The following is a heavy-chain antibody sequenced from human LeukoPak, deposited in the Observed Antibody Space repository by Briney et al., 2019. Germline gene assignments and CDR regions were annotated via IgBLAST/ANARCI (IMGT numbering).Heavy chain of an antibody. D-gene: IGHD2-8*02. V-gene: IGHV3-30*04. J-gene: IGHJ4*02. CDR2: ISYDGSDK. CDR1: GFTFSNYA. CDR3: AKGDRITAPCTGGY. Sequence: GGSLRLSCAASGFTFSNYAMHWVRQAPGKGLEWVAVISYDGSDKFYADSVKGRFTISRDNSKNTLYLQMNSLRAEDTAVYYCAKGDRITAPCTGGYWGQETLVTVSS.